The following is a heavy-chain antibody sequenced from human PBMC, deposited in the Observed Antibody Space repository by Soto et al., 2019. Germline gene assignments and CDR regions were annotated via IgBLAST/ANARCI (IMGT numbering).Heavy chain of an antibody. CDR2: TSYSGHT. CDR1: GGSITSITNHY. V-gene: IGHV4-59*08. D-gene: IGHD1-7*01. Sequence: SETLSLTCTVSGGSITSITNHYCSWIRQPPGKGLEWIGYTSYSGHTSYNPSLKSRVILSVDTSKNQVSLNLASVTAADTAVYYCATQGFGTLHGLVDVWGQGTTVTVSS. J-gene: IGHJ6*02. CDR3: ATQGFGTLHGLVDV.